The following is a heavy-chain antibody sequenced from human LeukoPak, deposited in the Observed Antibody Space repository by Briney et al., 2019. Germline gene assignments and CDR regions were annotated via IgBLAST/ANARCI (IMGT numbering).Heavy chain of an antibody. V-gene: IGHV4-4*07. D-gene: IGHD2-15*01. J-gene: IGHJ3*02. CDR2: IYTSGST. CDR1: GGSISSYY. Sequence: PSETLSLTCTVSGGSISSYYWSWIRQPPGKGLEWIGRIYTSGSTNYNPSLKSRVTMSVDTSKNQFSLKLSSVTAADTAVYYCARVPIGYCSGGSCSHAFDIWGQGTMVTVSS. CDR3: ARVPIGYCSGGSCSHAFDI.